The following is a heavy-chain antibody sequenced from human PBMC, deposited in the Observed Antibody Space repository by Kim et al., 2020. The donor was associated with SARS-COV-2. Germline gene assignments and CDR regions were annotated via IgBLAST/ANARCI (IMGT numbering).Heavy chain of an antibody. J-gene: IGHJ4*02. CDR2: IYYSGST. V-gene: IGHV4-59*08. CDR1: GGSISSYY. D-gene: IGHD2-2*01. Sequence: SETLSLTCTVSGGSISSYYWSWIRQPPGKGLEWIGYIYYSGSTNYNPSLKSRVTISVDTSKNQFSLKLSSVTAADTAVYYCATRNCSSTSCSPYYFDYWGQGTLVTVSS. CDR3: ATRNCSSTSCSPYYFDY.